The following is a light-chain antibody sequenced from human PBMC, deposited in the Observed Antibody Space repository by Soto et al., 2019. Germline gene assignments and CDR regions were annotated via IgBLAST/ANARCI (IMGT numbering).Light chain of an antibody. CDR2: ETI. Sequence: EIVLTQSPATLSLSPGERATLSCRASQSVTNYLAWYQQKAGQAPRLLIYETIHRATGIPARFSGSGPGTDFTLTISSLEPEDFAVYYCQHRSHWLITFGQGKRLEIK. CDR1: QSVTNY. CDR3: QHRSHWLIT. J-gene: IGKJ5*01. V-gene: IGKV3-11*01.